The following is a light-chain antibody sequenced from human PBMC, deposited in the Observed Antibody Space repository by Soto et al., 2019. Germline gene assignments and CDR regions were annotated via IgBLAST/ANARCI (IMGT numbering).Light chain of an antibody. CDR3: GAWDSSLTGGV. CDR1: SSNIGSDY. CDR2: ENS. V-gene: IGLV1-51*02. J-gene: IGLJ2*01. Sequence: QSVLTQPPSVSAAPGQKVTISCSGSSSNIGSDYVSCYQQLPGTAPKLLIYENSERPSGIPDRFSGSKSGTSATLGITGLQTGDEADYYCGAWDSSLTGGVFGGGTKLTVL.